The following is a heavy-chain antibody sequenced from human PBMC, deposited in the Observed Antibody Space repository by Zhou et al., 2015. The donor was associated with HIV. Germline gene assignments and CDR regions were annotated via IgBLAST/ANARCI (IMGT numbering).Heavy chain of an antibody. CDR2: IIPFFLAV. D-gene: IGHD3-22*01. V-gene: IGHV1-69*01. CDR1: GGTFSNYA. CDR3: AIVGFYDSSGSYSPFGY. J-gene: IGHJ4*02. Sequence: QVQLVQSGAEVKKSGSSVKVSCQTSGGTFSNYAIIWVRQAPGQGLVWMGGIIPFFLAVNYAPKFQDRVTITADESTNTAYMEMSSLSSEDTAVYYCAIVGFYDSSGSYSPFGYWGQGTLVTVSS.